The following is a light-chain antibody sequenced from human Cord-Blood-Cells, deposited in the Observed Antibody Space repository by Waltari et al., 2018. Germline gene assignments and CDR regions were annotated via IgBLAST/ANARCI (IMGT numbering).Light chain of an antibody. CDR3: CSYAGSSTLV. Sequence: QSALTQPAPVSGSPVQSLTIPCPGTRRDVGRYNLVFWDQQHPGKAPKLMIYEVSKRPSGVSNRFSGSKSGNTASLTISGLQAEDEADYYCCSYAGSSTLVFGGGTKLTVL. CDR1: RRDVGRYNL. J-gene: IGLJ3*02. CDR2: EVS. V-gene: IGLV2-23*02.